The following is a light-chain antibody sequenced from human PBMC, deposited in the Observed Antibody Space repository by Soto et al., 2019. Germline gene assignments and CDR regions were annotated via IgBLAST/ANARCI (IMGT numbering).Light chain of an antibody. CDR3: QQYRSSPLT. CDR1: QSVSTNY. Sequence: EIVLTQSPGTLSLSPGERATLSCRASQSVSTNYLAWYQQKPGQAPKVLIYRASSRATGVPDRFSGSGSGTDFTLTITRLEPEDFAVYYCQQYRSSPLTFGGGTKVDIK. V-gene: IGKV3-20*01. CDR2: RAS. J-gene: IGKJ4*01.